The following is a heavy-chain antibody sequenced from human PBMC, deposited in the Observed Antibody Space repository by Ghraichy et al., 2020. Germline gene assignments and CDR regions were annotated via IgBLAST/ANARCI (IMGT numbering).Heavy chain of an antibody. CDR1: GGSISGYY. V-gene: IGHV4-59*08. CDR2: IHYSGTT. Sequence: SETLSLTCTVSGGSISGYYWSWIRQSPGKGLEWIGYIHYSGTTDYNPPFKSRVTILVDMSKNQFSLKLNSVTAADTAVYYCVRSGDFLSGLEIDYWGQGTLVTVSS. D-gene: IGHD3-3*01. J-gene: IGHJ4*02. CDR3: VRSGDFLSGLEIDY.